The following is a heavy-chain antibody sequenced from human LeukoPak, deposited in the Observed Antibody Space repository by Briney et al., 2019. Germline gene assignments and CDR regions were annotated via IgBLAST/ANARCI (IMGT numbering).Heavy chain of an antibody. CDR2: INTNTGNP. CDR1: GYTFSDYY. V-gene: IGHV7-4-1*02. CDR3: AREGVGATPDNFDL. D-gene: IGHD1-26*01. Sequence: ASMKVSCKASGYTFSDYYVFWLRQSPGQGLEWMGWINTNTGNPTYAQGFTGRFVFSLDTSVSTAYLQISSLKAEDTAVYYCAREGVGATPDNFDLWGRGTLVTVSS. J-gene: IGHJ2*01.